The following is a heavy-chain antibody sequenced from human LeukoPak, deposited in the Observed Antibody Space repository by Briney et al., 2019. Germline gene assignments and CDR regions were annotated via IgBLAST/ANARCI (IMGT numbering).Heavy chain of an antibody. V-gene: IGHV4-61*02. CDR3: ASSLANYYDSSGYCAFDI. D-gene: IGHD3-22*01. CDR2: IYTSGST. J-gene: IGHJ3*02. Sequence: SQTLSLTCTVSGGSISSGGYYWSWIRQPAGKGLEWIGRIYTSGSTNYNPSLKSRVTMSVDTSKNQFSLKLSSVTAADTAVYYCASSLANYYDSSGYCAFDIWGQGTMVTVSS. CDR1: GGSISSGGYY.